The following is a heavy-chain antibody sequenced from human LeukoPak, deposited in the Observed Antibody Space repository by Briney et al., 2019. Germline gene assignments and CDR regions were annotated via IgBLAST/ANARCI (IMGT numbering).Heavy chain of an antibody. V-gene: IGHV3-21*01. J-gene: IGHJ6*03. Sequence: GGSLRLSCAASGFTFSSYSMNWVRQAPGKGLEWVSSISSSSSYIYYADSVKGRFTISRDNAKNSLYLQMNSLRAEDTAVYYCARLAPYYYYMDVWGKGTTVTISS. CDR3: ARLAPYYYYMDV. CDR1: GFTFSSYS. CDR2: ISSSSSYI.